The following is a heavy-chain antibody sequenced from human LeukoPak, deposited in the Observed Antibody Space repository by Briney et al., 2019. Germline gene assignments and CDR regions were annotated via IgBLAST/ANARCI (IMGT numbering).Heavy chain of an antibody. J-gene: IGHJ4*02. D-gene: IGHD3-22*01. V-gene: IGHV3-21*01. CDR2: ITSSSTSM. CDR3: AGHFSGYYY. Sequence: GGSLRLSCAASGFTFTTYSMNWVRQAPGKGLEWVSSITSSSTSMYYADSVKGRFTISRDNAKNSLYLQMNSLRAEDTAVYYCAGHFSGYYYWGQGTLVTVSS. CDR1: GFTFTTYS.